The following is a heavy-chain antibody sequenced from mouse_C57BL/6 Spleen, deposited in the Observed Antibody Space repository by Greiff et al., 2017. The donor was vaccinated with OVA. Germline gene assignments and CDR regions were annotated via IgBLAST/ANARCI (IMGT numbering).Heavy chain of an antibody. CDR2: IHPNSGST. J-gene: IGHJ4*01. CDR1: GYTFTSYW. D-gene: IGHD1-1*01. Sequence: VQLQQPGAELVKPGASVKLSCKASGYTFTSYWMHWVKQRPGQGLEWIGMIHPNSGSTNYNEKFKSKATLTADKSSSTAYMQLSSLTSEDAAVYYCARSDYGSPSAMDYWGQGTSVTVSS. V-gene: IGHV1-64*01. CDR3: ARSDYGSPSAMDY.